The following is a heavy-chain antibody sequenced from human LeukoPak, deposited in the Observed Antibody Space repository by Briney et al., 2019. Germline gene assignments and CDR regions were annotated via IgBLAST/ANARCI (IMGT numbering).Heavy chain of an antibody. CDR3: ARGVRIAVAGYIDY. CDR2: IWYDETNK. CDR1: GFRFSDYG. V-gene: IGHV3-30*02. J-gene: IGHJ4*02. D-gene: IGHD6-19*01. Sequence: PGGSLRLSCVASGFRFSDYGMQWVRQAPGKGLEWVAFIWYDETNKYYEESVKGRFTISRDNFKNTLYLQMNSLRAEDTAVYYCARGVRIAVAGYIDYWGQGTLVTVSS.